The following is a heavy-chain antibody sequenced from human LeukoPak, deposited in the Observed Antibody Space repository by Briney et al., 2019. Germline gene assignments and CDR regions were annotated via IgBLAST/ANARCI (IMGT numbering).Heavy chain of an antibody. CDR1: GYTFNTYS. CDR2: INTDNGNT. J-gene: IGHJ6*03. CDR3: ARVGRSYDFWSGIHHGGYYYMDV. D-gene: IGHD3-3*01. V-gene: IGHV1-18*01. Sequence: ASVKVSCKASGYTFNTYSINWVRQAPGQRLEWMGWINTDNGNTNFAQKFQGRVTITTDESTSTAYMELSSLRSEDTAVYYCARVGRSYDFWSGIHHGGYYYMDVWGKGTTVTVSS.